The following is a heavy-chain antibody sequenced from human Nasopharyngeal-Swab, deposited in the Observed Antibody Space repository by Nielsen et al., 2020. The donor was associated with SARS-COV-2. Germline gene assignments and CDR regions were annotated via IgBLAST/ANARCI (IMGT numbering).Heavy chain of an antibody. V-gene: IGHV3-73*01. Sequence: GESLKISCAASGFTFSDSAIHWVRQASGKGLEWVGRVRSKGNNYATAYSASVKGRFIIFRDDPTNTAYLQMNSPKTEDTAMYYCTRCGGGCYSGRDSWGQGTLVTVSS. CDR1: GFTFSDSA. CDR2: VRSKGNNYAT. J-gene: IGHJ4*02. D-gene: IGHD2-15*01. CDR3: TRCGGGCYSGRDS.